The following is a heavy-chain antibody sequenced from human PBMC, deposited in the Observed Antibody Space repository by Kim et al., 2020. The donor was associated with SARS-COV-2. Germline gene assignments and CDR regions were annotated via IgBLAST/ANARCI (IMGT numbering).Heavy chain of an antibody. D-gene: IGHD3-3*01. Sequence: SETLSLTCTVSGGSISSSSYYWGWIHQPPGKGLEWIGTIYYGGSTYYNPSLKSRVTISVDTSKNQFSLKLSSVTAADTAVYYCARRVTIFGVTVMGYYFDYWGQGTLVTVSS. V-gene: IGHV4-39*01. CDR1: GGSISSSSYY. J-gene: IGHJ4*02. CDR2: IYYGGST. CDR3: ARRVTIFGVTVMGYYFDY.